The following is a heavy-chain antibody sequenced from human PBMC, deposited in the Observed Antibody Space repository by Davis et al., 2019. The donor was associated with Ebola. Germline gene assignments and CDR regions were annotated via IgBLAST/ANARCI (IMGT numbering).Heavy chain of an antibody. CDR2: INPSGGST. Sequence: ASVKVSCKASGYTFTSYYMHWVRQAPGQGLEWMGIINPSGGSTSYAQKFQGRVTMTTDTSTSTAYMELRSLRSDDTAVYYCARDSYYGSGQFDYWGQGTLVTVSS. V-gene: IGHV1-46*01. CDR3: ARDSYYGSGQFDY. CDR1: GYTFTSYY. D-gene: IGHD3-10*01. J-gene: IGHJ4*02.